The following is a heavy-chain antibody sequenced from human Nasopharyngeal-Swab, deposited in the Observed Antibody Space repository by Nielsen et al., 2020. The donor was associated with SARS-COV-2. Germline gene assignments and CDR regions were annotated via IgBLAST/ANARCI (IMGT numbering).Heavy chain of an antibody. Sequence: ASVTVSCKASGYTFTSYYMHWVRQAPGQGLEWMGIINPSGGSTSYAQKFQGRVTMTRDTSTSTVYMELSSLSSEDTAVYYCARGRYCSGGSSSCHGSLVDWGQGTLVTVSS. CDR1: GYTFTSYY. V-gene: IGHV1-46*01. CDR3: ARGRYCSGGSSSCHGSLVD. CDR2: INPSGGST. D-gene: IGHD2-15*01. J-gene: IGHJ4*02.